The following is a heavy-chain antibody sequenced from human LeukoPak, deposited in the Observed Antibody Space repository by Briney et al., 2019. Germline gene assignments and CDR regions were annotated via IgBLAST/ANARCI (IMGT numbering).Heavy chain of an antibody. J-gene: IGHJ4*02. CDR2: IRGNGET. D-gene: IGHD6-19*01. CDR3: AKACWVSSLDAVR. V-gene: IGHV3-23*01. Sequence: GGSLRLSCAPSGLSFSSFAMSWVRHGPARGLEWVSSIRGNGETFYADSVTGRSTLSSDSSRNTAYFQLNNRRVEDTAIYDCAKACWVSSLDAVRWGQGTLVTVSS. CDR1: GLSFSSFA.